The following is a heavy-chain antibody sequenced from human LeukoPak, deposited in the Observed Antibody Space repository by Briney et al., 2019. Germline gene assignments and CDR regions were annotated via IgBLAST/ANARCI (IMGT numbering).Heavy chain of an antibody. CDR2: ISYDGSNK. V-gene: IGHV3-30*03. D-gene: IGHD3-22*01. Sequence: GGSLRLSCAASGFTFSSYGMHWVRQAPGKGLEWVAVISYDGSNKYYADSVKGRFTISRDNSKNTLYLQMNSLRAEDTAVYYCARDSNSGGYLRFDPWGQGTLVAVSS. CDR1: GFTFSSYG. J-gene: IGHJ5*02. CDR3: ARDSNSGGYLRFDP.